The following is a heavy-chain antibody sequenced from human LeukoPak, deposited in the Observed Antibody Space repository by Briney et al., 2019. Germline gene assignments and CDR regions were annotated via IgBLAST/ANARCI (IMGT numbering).Heavy chain of an antibody. Sequence: GGSLRLSCAASGFTVSSNYMSWVRQAPGKGLEWVSVIYSGGSTYYADSVKGRFTISRDNSKNTLYLQMNSLRAEDTAVYYCATRGRQKTYYYYGMDVWGQGTTVTVSS. CDR1: GFTVSSNY. CDR2: IYSGGST. CDR3: ATRGRQKTYYYYGMDV. D-gene: IGHD5-12*01. V-gene: IGHV3-53*01. J-gene: IGHJ6*02.